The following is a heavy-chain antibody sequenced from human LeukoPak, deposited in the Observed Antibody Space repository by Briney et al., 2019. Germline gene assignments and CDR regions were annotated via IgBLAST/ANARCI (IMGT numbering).Heavy chain of an antibody. J-gene: IGHJ5*02. CDR3: ARDSSQWLVLAWFDP. D-gene: IGHD6-19*01. CDR1: GFTFSSYS. CDR2: ISSSSTYI. Sequence: GGSLRLSCAASGFTFSSYSMNWVRQAPGKGLEWVSSISSSSTYIYYADSVKGRFTISRDNAKNSLYLQMNSLRAEDTAVYYCARDSSQWLVLAWFDPWGQGTLVTVSS. V-gene: IGHV3-21*01.